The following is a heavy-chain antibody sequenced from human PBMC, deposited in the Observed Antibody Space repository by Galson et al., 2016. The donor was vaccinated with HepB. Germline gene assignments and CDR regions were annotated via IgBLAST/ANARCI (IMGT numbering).Heavy chain of an antibody. CDR2: LYSGGTT. CDR1: GFIVSSND. CDR3: ASSVRGSGSPPGGY. Sequence: SLRLSCAASGFIVSSNDMSWVRQAPGKGLEWVSVLYSGGTTYYADSVKGRFTISRDNSKNTVYLQMNSLRAEDTAVYYCASSVRGSGSPPGGYWGQGTLVTVSS. V-gene: IGHV3-53*01. D-gene: IGHD3-10*01. J-gene: IGHJ4*02.